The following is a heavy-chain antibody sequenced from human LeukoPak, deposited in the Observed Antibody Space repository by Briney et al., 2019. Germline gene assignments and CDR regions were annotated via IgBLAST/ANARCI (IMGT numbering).Heavy chain of an antibody. J-gene: IGHJ5*01. V-gene: IGHV3-23*01. CDR1: GFSFSSYA. D-gene: IGHD5-12*01. CDR2: ISGSGGTT. Sequence: HTGGSLRLSCAASGFSFSSYAMSWVRQAPGKGLEWVSGISGSGGTTDYADSVKGRLTISRDNSKNTLYLQMNSLRAEDTAVYYCAKEGGYSNRRWFDSWGQGTLVSVSS. CDR3: AKEGGYSNRRWFDS.